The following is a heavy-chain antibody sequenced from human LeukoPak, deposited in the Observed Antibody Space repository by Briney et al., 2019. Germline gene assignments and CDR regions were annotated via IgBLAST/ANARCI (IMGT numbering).Heavy chain of an antibody. V-gene: IGHV4-38-2*01. Sequence: SETLSLTCAVSGYSISSGYYWGWIRQPPGKGLEWIGSVYHSGTIHYNPSLKSRVTMSVDTSTNQFSLNLSSVTAADTAMYYCARQIQTAVTTSRFDFRGQGTLVTVSS. CDR2: VYHSGTI. D-gene: IGHD4-17*01. CDR1: GYSISSGYY. J-gene: IGHJ4*02. CDR3: ARQIQTAVTTSRFDF.